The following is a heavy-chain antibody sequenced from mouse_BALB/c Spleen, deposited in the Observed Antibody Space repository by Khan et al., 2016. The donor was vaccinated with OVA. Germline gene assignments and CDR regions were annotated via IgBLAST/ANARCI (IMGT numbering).Heavy chain of an antibody. D-gene: IGHD1-2*01. Sequence: VELVESGPGLVAPSQSLSITCTVSGFSLTDYGVNWVRQPPGKGLEWLGMIWGDGSTDYYSALKSRLSINKDNSKSQVFLKMNSLQTDDTARYFCARELRLGGFAYWGQGTLVTVSA. CDR3: ARELRLGGFAY. CDR2: IWGDGST. CDR1: GFSLTDYG. V-gene: IGHV2-6-7*01. J-gene: IGHJ3*01.